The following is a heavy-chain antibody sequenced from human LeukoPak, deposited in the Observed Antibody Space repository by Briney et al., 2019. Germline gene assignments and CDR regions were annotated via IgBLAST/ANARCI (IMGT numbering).Heavy chain of an antibody. Sequence: AGTLRLSCAASGFTISSYSMNWVRQAPGTGLEWVSSISSSSSYIYYADSVKGRFTISRDNAKNSLYLQMNSLKAEDTAVYYCVRGGWETVLDFWGQGTLVPVSA. V-gene: IGHV3-21*01. CDR2: ISSSSSYI. D-gene: IGHD1-26*01. CDR3: VRGGWETVLDF. J-gene: IGHJ4*02. CDR1: GFTISSYS.